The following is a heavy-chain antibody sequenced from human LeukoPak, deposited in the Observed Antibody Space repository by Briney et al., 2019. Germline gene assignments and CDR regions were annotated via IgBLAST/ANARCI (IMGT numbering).Heavy chain of an antibody. CDR3: AKDRAGIQLWLGAIDY. V-gene: IGHV3-30*02. Sequence: GGSLRLSCAASGFTFSSYGMHWVRQAPGKGLEWVAFIRYDGSNKYYADSVKGRFTISRDNSKNTLYLQMNSLRAEDTAVYYCAKDRAGIQLWLGAIDYWGQGTLVTVSS. D-gene: IGHD5-18*01. CDR2: IRYDGSNK. J-gene: IGHJ4*02. CDR1: GFTFSSYG.